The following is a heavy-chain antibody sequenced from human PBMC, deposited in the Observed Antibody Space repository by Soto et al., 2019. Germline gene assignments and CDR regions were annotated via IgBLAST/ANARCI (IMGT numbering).Heavy chain of an antibody. CDR3: TTDDPINKY. CDR1: VFTFSNAW. Sequence: WGSLRLSCSASVFTFSNAWMSWFRQAPGKGLEWVGRIKSKTDGGTTDYAAAVKGRFTISRDDSKNTLYLQMNSLKSEDTAVYYCTTDDPINKYWGQGTLVTVSS. V-gene: IGHV3-15*01. J-gene: IGHJ4*02. CDR2: IKSKTDGGTT.